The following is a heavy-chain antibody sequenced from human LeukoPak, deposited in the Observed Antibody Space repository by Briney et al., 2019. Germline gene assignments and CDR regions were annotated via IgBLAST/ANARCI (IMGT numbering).Heavy chain of an antibody. CDR1: GYTFTSYG. J-gene: IGHJ3*02. Sequence: ASVKVSCKASGYTFTSYGISWVRQAPGQGLEWMGWISAYNGNTNYAQKLQGRVTMTTDTSTSTAYMELRSLRSDDTAVNYCARDGTTVVTRDAFDIWGQGTMVTVSS. CDR3: ARDGTTVVTRDAFDI. V-gene: IGHV1-18*01. CDR2: ISAYNGNT. D-gene: IGHD4-23*01.